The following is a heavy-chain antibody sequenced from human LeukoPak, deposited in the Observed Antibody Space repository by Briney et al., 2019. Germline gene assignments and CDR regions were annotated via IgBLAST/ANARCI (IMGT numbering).Heavy chain of an antibody. D-gene: IGHD3-10*01. V-gene: IGHV4-59*01. CDR3: GRDGVRLGTWP. J-gene: IGHJ4*01. Sequence: PSETLSLTCTVSGGSISSYYWSWIRQPPGKGLEWIGYIHYTGITNYNPSLQSRVTISVDTSKNQFSLKLSSVTAADTAVYYCGRDGVRLGTWPWGHGTLVTVSS. CDR1: GGSISSYY. CDR2: IHYTGIT.